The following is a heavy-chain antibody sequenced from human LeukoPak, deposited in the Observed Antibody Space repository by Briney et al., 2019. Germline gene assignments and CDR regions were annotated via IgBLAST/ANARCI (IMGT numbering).Heavy chain of an antibody. V-gene: IGHV3-43*02. CDR3: AKDASFLGVGATHYYYHYMDV. Sequence: PGGSLRLSCAASGFTFDDYAMHWVRQAPGKGLEWVSLISGDGGSTYYADSVKGRFTISRDNSKNSLYLQMNSLRTEDTALYYCAKDASFLGVGATHYYYHYMDVWGKGTTVTVSS. D-gene: IGHD1-26*01. CDR2: ISGDGGST. J-gene: IGHJ6*03. CDR1: GFTFDDYA.